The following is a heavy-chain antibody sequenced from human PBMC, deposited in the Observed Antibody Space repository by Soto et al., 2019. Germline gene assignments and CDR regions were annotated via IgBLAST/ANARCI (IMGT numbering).Heavy chain of an antibody. CDR3: ARHCSRTSCRYYYGMDV. V-gene: IGHV5-10-1*01. J-gene: IGHJ6*02. D-gene: IGHD2-2*01. CDR1: AYSFTSYW. CDR2: IVPSDPYT. Sequence: VDSLKISCKGSAYSFTSYWISWVRQMPEKGLEWMGKIVPSDPYTYSSPSLQGHVTMSADTSIITAYLQWISLKDSNTVMYYCARHCSRTSCRYYYGMDVWGQGTTVTACS.